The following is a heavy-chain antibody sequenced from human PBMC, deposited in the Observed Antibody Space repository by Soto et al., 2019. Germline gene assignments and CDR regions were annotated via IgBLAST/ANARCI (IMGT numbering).Heavy chain of an antibody. D-gene: IGHD2-2*01. J-gene: IGHJ4*02. V-gene: IGHV5-51*01. CDR1: GYTFTSYW. CDR2: INSVDFDI. CDR3: ARHEASLGSTY. Sequence: PGESLKISCKGSGYTFTSYWIGWVRQMPGKGLEWMGIINSVDFDIRYSPSFQGQVTISADKSITTAYLQWSSLKASDTAMYYCARHEASLGSTYWGQGTLVTVSS.